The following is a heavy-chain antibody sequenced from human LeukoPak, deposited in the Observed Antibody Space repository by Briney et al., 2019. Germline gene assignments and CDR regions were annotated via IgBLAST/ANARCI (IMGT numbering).Heavy chain of an antibody. V-gene: IGHV3-53*01. J-gene: IGHJ4*02. Sequence: GGSLRLSCAASGFTVSSNYMSWVRQAPGKGLEWVSVIYSGGSTYYADSVKGRFTISRDNSKNTLYLQMNSLRAEDTAVYYCASQTDYGDPFDYWGQGTLVTVSS. CDR2: IYSGGST. D-gene: IGHD4-17*01. CDR1: GFTVSSNY. CDR3: ASQTDYGDPFDY.